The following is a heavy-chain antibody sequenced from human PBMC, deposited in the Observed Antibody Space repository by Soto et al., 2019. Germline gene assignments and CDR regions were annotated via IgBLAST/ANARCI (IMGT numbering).Heavy chain of an antibody. CDR1: GFSLSTSGVG. CDR3: AHSLIGYYYDRRGSHWFDP. CDR2: IYWDDDK. V-gene: IGHV2-5*02. D-gene: IGHD3-22*01. J-gene: IGHJ5*02. Sequence: QITLKESGPTLVKPTQTLTLTCTFSGFSLSTSGVGVGWIRQPPGKALEWLALIYWDDDKRYSPSLKSRLTITKDTSNNQVAHTITNMDPVDTATYYCAHSLIGYYYDRRGSHWFDPWGQGTLVTVSS.